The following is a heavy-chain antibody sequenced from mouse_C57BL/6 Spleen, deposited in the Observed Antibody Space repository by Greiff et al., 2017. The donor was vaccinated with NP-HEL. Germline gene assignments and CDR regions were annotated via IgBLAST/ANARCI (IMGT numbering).Heavy chain of an antibody. CDR2: INPNNGGT. V-gene: IGHV1-26*01. J-gene: IGHJ3*01. D-gene: IGHD2-2*01. CDR1: GYTFTDYY. CDR3: ARGGYDKFAY. Sequence: EVQLQQSGPELVKPGASVKISCKASGYTFTDYYMNWVKQSHGKSLEWIGDINPNNGGTSYNQKFKGKATLTVDKSSSTAYMELRSLTSEDSAVYYCARGGYDKFAYWGQGTLATVSA.